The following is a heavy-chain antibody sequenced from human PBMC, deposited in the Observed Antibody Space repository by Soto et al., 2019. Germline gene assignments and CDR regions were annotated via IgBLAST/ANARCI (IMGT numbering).Heavy chain of an antibody. Sequence: SETLSLTCAVYGGSFSGYYWSWISQPPGRGLEWIGEVNHSGNTNYNPSLKSRVTISVDTSKNQFSLKLSSVTAADTAVYYCARAQSIRGVIIVPYYFDYWGQGTLVTVSS. V-gene: IGHV4-34*01. J-gene: IGHJ4*02. CDR1: GGSFSGYY. D-gene: IGHD3-10*01. CDR3: ARAQSIRGVIIVPYYFDY. CDR2: VNHSGNT.